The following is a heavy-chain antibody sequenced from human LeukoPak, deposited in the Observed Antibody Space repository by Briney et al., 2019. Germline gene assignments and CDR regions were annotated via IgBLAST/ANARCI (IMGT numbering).Heavy chain of an antibody. CDR2: IYYSGST. Sequence: NPSETLSLTCTISGVSISSYYWSWIRQPPGKGLEWIGYIYYSGSTSYNPSLKSRVTISADTSKNQFSLSLSSVTAADTAVYYCARFSRQGFDYWGQGTLVTVSS. J-gene: IGHJ4*02. CDR1: GVSISSYY. CDR3: ARFSRQGFDY. V-gene: IGHV4-59*01.